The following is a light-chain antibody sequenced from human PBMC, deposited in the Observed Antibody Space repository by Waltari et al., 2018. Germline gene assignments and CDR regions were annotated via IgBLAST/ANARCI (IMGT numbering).Light chain of an antibody. J-gene: IGKJ5*01. Sequence: EIVLTQSPATLSLSPGERGTLSCRASQSVNTNLAWYQQKPGQAPRLLIYDASNRAPGIPARFSGSGSGTDFTLTISSLEREDFAVYYCQQRTTWPSITFGQGTRLEIK. CDR1: QSVNTN. CDR3: QQRTTWPSIT. V-gene: IGKV3-11*01. CDR2: DAS.